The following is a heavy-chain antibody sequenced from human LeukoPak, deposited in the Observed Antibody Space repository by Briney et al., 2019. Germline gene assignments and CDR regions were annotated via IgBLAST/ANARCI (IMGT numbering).Heavy chain of an antibody. V-gene: IGHV3-74*01. CDR2: IKTDGSST. Sequence: GGSLRLSCAASRFTFSRYWMHWVRQAPGKGLVWVSRIKTDGSSTSYADSVKGRFTISRDNAKNTLYLQMNSLRAEDTAVYYCARVLYDFWSGYYVYYYYYMDVWGKGTTVTVSS. CDR3: ARVLYDFWSGYYVYYYYYMDV. J-gene: IGHJ6*03. D-gene: IGHD3-3*01. CDR1: RFTFSRYW.